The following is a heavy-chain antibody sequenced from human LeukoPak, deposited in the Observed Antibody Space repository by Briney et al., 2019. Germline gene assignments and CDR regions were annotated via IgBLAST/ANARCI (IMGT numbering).Heavy chain of an antibody. Sequence: SQTQSLSCTVSVHSIRRGGTYCSRIPRPRGRGLEGVGDSYDSGSTDYHAPLKSGVIISVDTSRNKFYLTLSFVHAADTAVYYCASATRGAVAGTVLDYWGQGNLASVSS. CDR3: ASATRGAVAGTVLDY. D-gene: IGHD6-19*01. CDR1: VHSIRRGGTY. CDR2: SYDSGST. J-gene: IGHJ4*02. V-gene: IGHV4-31*03.